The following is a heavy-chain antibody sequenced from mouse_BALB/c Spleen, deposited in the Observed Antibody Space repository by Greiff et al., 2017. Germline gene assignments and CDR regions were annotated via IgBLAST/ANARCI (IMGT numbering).Heavy chain of an antibody. D-gene: IGHD1-1*01. Sequence: VQLQQSGAELVKPGASVKLSCTASGFNIKDTYMHWVKQRPEQGLEWIGRIDPANGNTKYDPKFQGKATITADTSSNTAYLQLSSLTSEDTAVYYCASPVYYDNSQFDYWGQGTTLTVSS. J-gene: IGHJ2*01. CDR1: GFNIKDTY. CDR3: ASPVYYDNSQFDY. CDR2: IDPANGNT. V-gene: IGHV14-3*02.